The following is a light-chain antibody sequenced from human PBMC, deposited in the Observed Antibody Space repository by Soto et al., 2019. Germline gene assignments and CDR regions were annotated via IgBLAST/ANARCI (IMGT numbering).Light chain of an antibody. V-gene: IGKV1-5*03. CDR2: KAS. J-gene: IGKJ2*01. CDR3: QQYYNYSEYT. CDR1: ESINNW. Sequence: DIPMTQSPSTLSASVGDRVTITCRASESINNWLAWYQQKPGKAPKLLIYKASSLESGVPSRFSGSGSGTEFTLTISSLQPDDFATYYCQQYYNYSEYTFGQGTKLEIK.